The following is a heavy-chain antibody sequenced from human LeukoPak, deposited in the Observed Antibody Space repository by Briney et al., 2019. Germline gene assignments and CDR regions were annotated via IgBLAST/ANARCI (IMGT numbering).Heavy chain of an antibody. D-gene: IGHD3-16*01. V-gene: IGHV1-24*01. CDR3: ATDREGLMGVYFDY. CDR2: FDPEDGET. CDR1: GYTLTELS. Sequence: ASVRVSCKVSGYTLTELSMHWVRQAPGKGLEWMGGFDPEDGETIYAQKFQGRVTMTEDTSTDTAYMELSSLRSEDTAVYYCATDREGLMGVYFDYWGQGTLVTVSS. J-gene: IGHJ4*02.